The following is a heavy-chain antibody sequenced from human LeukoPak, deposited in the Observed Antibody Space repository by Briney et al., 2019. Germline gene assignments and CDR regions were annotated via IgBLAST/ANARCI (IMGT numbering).Heavy chain of an antibody. Sequence: PSETLSLTCAVYGGSFSGYYWSWIRQPPGKGLEWIGEINHSGSTNYNPSLKSRVTISVDTSKNQFSLKLSSVTAADTAVYYCARGHYYYGSSGYYYWGQGTLVTVSS. V-gene: IGHV4-34*01. J-gene: IGHJ4*02. CDR2: INHSGST. CDR1: GGSFSGYY. D-gene: IGHD3-22*01. CDR3: ARGHYYYGSSGYYY.